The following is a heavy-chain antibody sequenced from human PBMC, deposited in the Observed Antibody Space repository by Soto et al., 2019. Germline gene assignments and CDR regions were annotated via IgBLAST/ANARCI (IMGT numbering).Heavy chain of an antibody. CDR3: ARIPYSDTDPCP. CDR1: GFAFSTKW. J-gene: IGHJ5*02. Sequence: EVQLVESGGGLVQPGGSLRLSCAASGFAFSTKWMHWVRQGPGKGLVWVSRINIDGTTTNYAVSVKDRLTISRDNAKNMLYLQMDSLRAEETAVYYCARIPYSDTDPCPWGQGTLVTVSS. CDR2: INIDGTTT. V-gene: IGHV3-74*01. D-gene: IGHD1-26*01.